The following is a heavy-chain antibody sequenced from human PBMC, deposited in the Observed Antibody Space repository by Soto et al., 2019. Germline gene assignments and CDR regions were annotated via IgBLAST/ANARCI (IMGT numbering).Heavy chain of an antibody. D-gene: IGHD6-13*01. CDR2: IHDSGST. V-gene: IGHV4-59*01. J-gene: IGHJ5*02. CDR1: GASISTYY. CDR3: AGESGVWGKNTWLAP. Sequence: SETLSLTCTVSGASISTYYWSWVRQPPGKGLEWIGYIHDSGSTYYNPSLKSRVTMSLDTSRNQFFLQLNSVTAADTAFFFCAGESGVWGKNTWLAPGVKGILVPVS.